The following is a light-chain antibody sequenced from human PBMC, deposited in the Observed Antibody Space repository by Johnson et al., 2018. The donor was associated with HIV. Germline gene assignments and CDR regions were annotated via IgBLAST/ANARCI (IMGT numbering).Light chain of an antibody. V-gene: IGLV1-51*01. CDR3: GTWDSSLSGV. J-gene: IGLJ1*01. Sequence: QSVLTQPPSVSAAPGQKVTISCSGSSSNIGNNYVSWYQQLPGTAPKLLIYDNNKRPSGIPDRFSGSKSGTSATLGITGLQTGDEADYYCGTWDSSLSGVFVTVTMVTVL. CDR2: DNN. CDR1: SSNIGNNY.